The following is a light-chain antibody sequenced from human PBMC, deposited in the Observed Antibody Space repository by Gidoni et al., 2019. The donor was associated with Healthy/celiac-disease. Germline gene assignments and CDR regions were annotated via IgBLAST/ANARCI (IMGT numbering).Light chain of an antibody. CDR2: AAS. Sequence: AIRMTQSPSSLSASTGDRVTIPCRASQGISSYLAWYQQKPGKAPKLRIYAASTLQSGVPSRFSGSGSGTDFTLTISCLQSEDFATYYCQQYYSYPFTFGPGTKVDIK. CDR3: QQYYSYPFT. V-gene: IGKV1-8*01. CDR1: QGISSY. J-gene: IGKJ3*01.